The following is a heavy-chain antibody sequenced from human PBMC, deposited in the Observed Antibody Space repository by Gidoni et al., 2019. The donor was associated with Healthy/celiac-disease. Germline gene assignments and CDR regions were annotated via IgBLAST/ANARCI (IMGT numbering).Heavy chain of an antibody. CDR1: GFTFSSYS. V-gene: IGHV3-48*02. D-gene: IGHD2-2*01. CDR2: ISSSSSTI. J-gene: IGHJ4*02. CDR3: ARDEGRYCSSTSCPTPFDY. Sequence: EVQLVESGGGLVQPGGSLRLSCAASGFTFSSYSMHWVRQDPGKGLEGGSYISSSSSTIYYADSVKGRFTISRDNDKNSLYLQMNSLRDEDTAVYYCARDEGRYCSSTSCPTPFDYWGQGTLVTVSS.